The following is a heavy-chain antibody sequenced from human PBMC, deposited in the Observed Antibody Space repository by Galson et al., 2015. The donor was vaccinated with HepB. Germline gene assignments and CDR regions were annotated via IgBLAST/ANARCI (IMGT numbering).Heavy chain of an antibody. CDR3: ARNRTYYLDY. V-gene: IGHV6-1*01. Sequence: CAISGDSVSSNSVAWNWIRQSPSRGLEWLGRTCYRSNWNTEYAVSVRGRIIINPDTSTNQFSLHLNFVTPEDTAVYYCARNRTYYLDYWGQGTPVIVSS. J-gene: IGHJ4*02. CDR1: GDSVSSNSVA. CDR2: TCYRSNWNT. D-gene: IGHD1-14*01.